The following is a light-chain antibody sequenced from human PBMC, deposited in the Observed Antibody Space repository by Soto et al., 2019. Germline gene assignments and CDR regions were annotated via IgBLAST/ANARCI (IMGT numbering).Light chain of an antibody. J-gene: IGKJ2*01. V-gene: IGKV1-33*01. CDR1: QDISNY. CDR2: DAS. CDR3: QQYDNQYT. Sequence: DIQMTQSPSSLSASVGDRVTITCQASQDISNYLHWYQQKPGKAPKLLIYDASNLETGVQSRFSGSGAVTDFTFTISSLQPEDIATYYCQQYDNQYTFGQGTKLEIK.